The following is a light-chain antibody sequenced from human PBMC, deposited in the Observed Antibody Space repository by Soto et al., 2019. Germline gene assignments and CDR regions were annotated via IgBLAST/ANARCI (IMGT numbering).Light chain of an antibody. CDR2: GAS. Sequence: EIVLTQSPGTLSLSPGERATLSCWASQSGFSTYLAWFQQKPGQAPRLLIYGASIRATGVPDRFSGSGSGTDFTLTISRLEPEDFAMYFCHQYGNPPWTLGQGTRVEVK. J-gene: IGKJ1*01. CDR3: HQYGNPPWT. V-gene: IGKV3-20*01. CDR1: QSGFSTY.